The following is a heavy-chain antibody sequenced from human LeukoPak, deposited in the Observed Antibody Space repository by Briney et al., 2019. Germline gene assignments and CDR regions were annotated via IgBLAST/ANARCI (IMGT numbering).Heavy chain of an antibody. CDR1: GFPFSSYW. Sequence: GVSLRRSCVASGFPFSSYWMTGVRQAPGKGLEWVANIKQDGSKKSYVDSVKGRFTISRDNAKNSLYLQMNSLRAEDTAVYYCAGPQGYCSGGSCYSGGFDYWGQGTLVTVSS. V-gene: IGHV3-7*01. CDR3: AGPQGYCSGGSCYSGGFDY. J-gene: IGHJ4*02. CDR2: IKQDGSKK. D-gene: IGHD2-15*01.